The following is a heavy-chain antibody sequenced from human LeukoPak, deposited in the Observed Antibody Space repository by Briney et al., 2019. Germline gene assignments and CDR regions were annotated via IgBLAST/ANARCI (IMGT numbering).Heavy chain of an antibody. Sequence: SETLSLTCTVSGVSISSYYWSWIRQPPGKGLEWIGYIYYSGSTNYDPSLKSRVTISVDTSKNQFSLKLSSVTAADTAVYYCARATDTASVDYWGQGTLVTVSS. V-gene: IGHV4-59*01. CDR3: ARATDTASVDY. CDR2: IYYSGST. D-gene: IGHD5-18*01. CDR1: GVSISSYY. J-gene: IGHJ4*02.